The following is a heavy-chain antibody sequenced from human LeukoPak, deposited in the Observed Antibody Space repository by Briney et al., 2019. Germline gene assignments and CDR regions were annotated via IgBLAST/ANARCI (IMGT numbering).Heavy chain of an antibody. CDR3: ARGIRAFDI. V-gene: IGHV4-34*01. J-gene: IGHJ3*02. CDR1: GGSFSGYY. CDR2: INHSGST. Sequence: SETLSLTCAVYGGSFSGYYWSWIRQPPGKGPEWIGEINHSGSTNYNPSLKSRVTISVDTSKNQFSLKLSSVTAADTAVYYCARGIRAFDIWGQGTMVTVSS.